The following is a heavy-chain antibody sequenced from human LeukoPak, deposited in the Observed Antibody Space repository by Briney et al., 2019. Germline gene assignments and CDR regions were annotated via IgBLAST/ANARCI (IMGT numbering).Heavy chain of an antibody. Sequence: SETLSLTGAVYGGSISGYYWSWIRQPPAKGLEWIGEINHRGSTNYNPSLESRVTILLDTAKNQFSVPLSSVTAADTDVYYCARAGLDYDFRSGYYQDYYYMDVWGKGTTVTVSS. J-gene: IGHJ6*03. D-gene: IGHD3-3*01. CDR1: GGSISGYY. CDR3: ARAGLDYDFRSGYYQDYYYMDV. CDR2: INHRGST. V-gene: IGHV4-34*01.